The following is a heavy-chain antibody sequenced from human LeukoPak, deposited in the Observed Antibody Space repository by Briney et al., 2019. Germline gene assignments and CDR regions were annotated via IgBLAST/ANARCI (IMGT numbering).Heavy chain of an antibody. D-gene: IGHD3-10*02. CDR1: GFTFSRYN. V-gene: IGHV3-21*01. Sequence: GGSLRLSCAASGFTFSRYNMNWVRQAPGKGLEWVSSISGSSSYIYYADSVKGRFTISRDNAKNSLYLQMNSLRAEGTAVYYCAELGITMIGGVWGKGTTVTISS. CDR3: AELGITMIGGV. CDR2: ISGSSSYI. J-gene: IGHJ6*04.